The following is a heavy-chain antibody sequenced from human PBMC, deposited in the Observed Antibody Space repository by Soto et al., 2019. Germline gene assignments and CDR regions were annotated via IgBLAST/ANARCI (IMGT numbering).Heavy chain of an antibody. J-gene: IGHJ4*02. CDR3: ARELSGWYGY. D-gene: IGHD6-19*01. CDR2: ISSSSGTI. V-gene: IGHV3-48*01. CDR1: GFTFSTYS. Sequence: EVPLVESGGGLVQPGGSLRLSCAASGFTFSTYSMNWVRQAPGKGLEWVSYISSSSGTIFYADSVKGRFTISRDNAKNSLYLQMNSLRAGDTAVYYCARELSGWYGYWGQGTLVTVSS.